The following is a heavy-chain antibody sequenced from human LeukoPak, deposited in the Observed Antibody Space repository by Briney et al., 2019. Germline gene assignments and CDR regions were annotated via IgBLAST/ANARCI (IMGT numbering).Heavy chain of an antibody. J-gene: IGHJ3*02. CDR1: GYTFSTYW. V-gene: IGHV5-51*01. CDR2: IYPGDSDT. D-gene: IGHD3-10*01. CDR3: ARHHDKGVQRAFDI. Sequence: GESLKISCKGSGYTFSTYWIGWVRQVPGKGLEWMGIIYPGDSDTRDSPSFQGHVTMSADKSTAYLQWSSPKASDTGMYYCARHHDKGVQRAFDIWGQGTMVIVSS.